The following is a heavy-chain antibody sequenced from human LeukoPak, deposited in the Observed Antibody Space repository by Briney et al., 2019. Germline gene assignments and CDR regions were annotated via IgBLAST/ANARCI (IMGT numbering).Heavy chain of an antibody. CDR3: ARDLCSSTSCFPFDY. J-gene: IGHJ4*02. V-gene: IGHV1-69*13. Sequence: SVKVSCKASGYTFTSYAISWVRQAPGQGLEWMGGIIPIFGTANYAQKFQGRVTITADESTSTAYMELSSLRSEDTAVYYCARDLCSSTSCFPFDYWGQGTLVTVSS. CDR2: IIPIFGTA. D-gene: IGHD2-2*01. CDR1: GYTFTSYA.